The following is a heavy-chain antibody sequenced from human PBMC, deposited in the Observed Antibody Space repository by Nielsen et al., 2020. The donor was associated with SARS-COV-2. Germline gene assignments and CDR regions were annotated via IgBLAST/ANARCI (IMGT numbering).Heavy chain of an antibody. D-gene: IGHD2-2*01. J-gene: IGHJ4*02. Sequence: ASVKVSCKASGYSFTSYAMHWVWQAPGQRLEWMGWINVGNGNTKYSQKFRGRVTNTRDTSASTAYMELSGLSSEDTAVYYCARSRGCSATSCFFDYWGQGALVTVSS. CDR3: ARSRGCSATSCFFDY. V-gene: IGHV1-3*01. CDR2: INVGNGNT. CDR1: GYSFTSYA.